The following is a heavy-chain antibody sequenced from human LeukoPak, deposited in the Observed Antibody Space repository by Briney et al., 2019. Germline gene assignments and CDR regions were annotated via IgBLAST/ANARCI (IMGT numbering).Heavy chain of an antibody. D-gene: IGHD6-13*01. CDR2: IWYDGSNK. J-gene: IGHJ6*02. CDR3: ARDGQQLAPYAMDV. V-gene: IGHV3-33*01. Sequence: PGRSLRLSCAASGFRFGSHAVHWVRQAPGKGLEWLAQIWYDGSNKYYVDSVKGRFTTSRDNSKNTVYLQMNSLRAEDTAVYFCARDGQQLAPYAMDVWGQGTTVTVS. CDR1: GFRFGSHA.